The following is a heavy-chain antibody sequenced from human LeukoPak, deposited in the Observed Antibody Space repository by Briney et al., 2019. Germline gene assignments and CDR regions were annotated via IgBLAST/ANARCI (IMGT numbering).Heavy chain of an antibody. D-gene: IGHD6-19*01. Sequence: GGSLRLSCAGSGFTFSSYWMSWVRQAPGRGLEWVANIRQDGDEKYYVDSVKGRFTISRDNAQDSLYLQMNSLRAEDTAVYYCARASVAGTLFDYWGQGTLVTVSS. CDR1: GFTFSSYW. CDR3: ARASVAGTLFDY. V-gene: IGHV3-7*01. CDR2: IRQDGDEK. J-gene: IGHJ4*02.